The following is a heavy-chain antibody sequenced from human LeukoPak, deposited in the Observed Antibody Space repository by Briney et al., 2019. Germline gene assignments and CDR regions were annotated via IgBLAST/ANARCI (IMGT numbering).Heavy chain of an antibody. CDR3: ATGGTRYYYYYGMDV. D-gene: IGHD2-15*01. V-gene: IGHV4-4*02. CDR1: GGSISSCNW. CDR2: IYHSGST. J-gene: IGHJ6*02. Sequence: PSGTLSLTCAVSGGSISSCNWWSWVRQPPGKGLEWIGEIYHSGSTNYNPSLKSRVTISVDKSKNQFSLKLSSVTAADTAVYYCATGGTRYYYYYGMDVWGQGTTVTVSS.